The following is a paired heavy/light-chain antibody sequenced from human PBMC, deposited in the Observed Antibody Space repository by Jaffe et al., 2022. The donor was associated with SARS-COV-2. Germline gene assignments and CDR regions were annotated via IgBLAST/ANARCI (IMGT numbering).Heavy chain of an antibody. CDR1: GVSISNGGYY. J-gene: IGHJ5*02. Sequence: QVQLQESGPGLVKPSQTLSLTCTVSGVSISNGGYYWSWIRQPAGRGLEWIGRVDADGGTHQNPSLQSRVTLSVDTSKNQFSLILSSVTAADTAVYYCARAYNYDFTWFDLWGQGSLVTVST. CDR2: VDADGGT. V-gene: IGHV4-61*02. D-gene: IGHD5-18*01. CDR3: ARAYNYDFTWFDL.
Light chain of an antibody. CDR2: GAS. CDR1: QSVSSN. J-gene: IGKJ4*01. CDR3: QQYYYWPQT. V-gene: IGKV3-15*01. Sequence: ETVMTQSPVTLSVSPGEGATLSCRASQSVSSNLAWYQQKHGQAPRLLIYGASTRATGIPARFSGSGSGTEFTLTISSLQSEDFAVYYCQQYYYWPQTFGGGTKVEIK.